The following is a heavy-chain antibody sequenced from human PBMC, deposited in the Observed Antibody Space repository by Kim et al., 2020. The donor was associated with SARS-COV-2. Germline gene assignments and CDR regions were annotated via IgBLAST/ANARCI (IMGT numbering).Heavy chain of an antibody. CDR2: ISYDGSNK. J-gene: IGHJ6*01. CDR3: ARDRQLSHRSYNYHNGM. CDR1: GFTFSSYA. V-gene: IGHV3-30*04. D-gene: IGHD2-2*01. Sequence: GGSLRLSCAASGFTFSSYAMHWVRQAPGKGLERVAVISYDGSNKYYADSVKGRFTISRDNSKNTLYLQMNSLRAEDKAVYYCARDRQLSHRSYNYHNGM.